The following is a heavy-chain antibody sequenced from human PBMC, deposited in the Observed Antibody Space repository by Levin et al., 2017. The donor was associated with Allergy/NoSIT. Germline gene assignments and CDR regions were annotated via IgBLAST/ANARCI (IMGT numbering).Heavy chain of an antibody. CDR1: GFNFDDYG. D-gene: IGHD5-18*01. J-gene: IGHJ5*02. Sequence: GGSLRLSCAASGFNFDDYGMHWVRQPPGKGLEWVSGITWNGGSRGYADSVKGRFTISRDSAKKSLYLQMNSLRAEDTALYYCAKGGTGYSYGYDWFDPWGQGALVTVSS. V-gene: IGHV3-9*01. CDR2: ITWNGGSR. CDR3: AKGGTGYSYGYDWFDP.